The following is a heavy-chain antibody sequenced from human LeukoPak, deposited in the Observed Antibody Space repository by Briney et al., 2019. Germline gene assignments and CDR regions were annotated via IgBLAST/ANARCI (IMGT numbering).Heavy chain of an antibody. Sequence: GDSLKISCQGSGYTFTSYWIGWVRQMPGKGLEWMGIMYPGDSETRYSPSFQSQVTISADKSISTAYLQWTSLKASDTAMYYCATTLYSGIYGDAFDIWGQGTVVTVSS. CDR2: MYPGDSET. CDR1: GYTFTSYW. D-gene: IGHD1-26*01. J-gene: IGHJ3*02. V-gene: IGHV5-51*03. CDR3: ATTLYSGIYGDAFDI.